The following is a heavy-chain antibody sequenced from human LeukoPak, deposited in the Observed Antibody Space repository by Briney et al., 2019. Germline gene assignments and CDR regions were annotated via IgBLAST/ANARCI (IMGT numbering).Heavy chain of an antibody. CDR1: GGSISSYY. Sequence: KPSETLSLTCTVSGGSISSYYWSWIRQPPGKGLEWIGYIYYSGGTNYNPSLKSRVTISVHTSKKQFSLRLSSVTAADTAVYYCARRGGDSSGNFDYWGQGTLVTVSS. J-gene: IGHJ4*02. CDR2: IYYSGGT. V-gene: IGHV4-59*08. CDR3: ARRGGDSSGNFDY. D-gene: IGHD3-22*01.